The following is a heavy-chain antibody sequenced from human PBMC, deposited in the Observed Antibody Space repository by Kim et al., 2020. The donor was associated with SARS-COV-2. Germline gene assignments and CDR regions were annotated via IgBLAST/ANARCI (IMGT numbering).Heavy chain of an antibody. J-gene: IGHJ4*02. CDR2: INADNTNS. CDR1: GYSFTNYP. V-gene: IGHV1-3*01. D-gene: IGHD2-21*02. Sequence: ASVKVSCKASGYSFTNYPMHWVRQAPGHSLQWMGYINADNTNSKYSQKFQGRVTFTRDSSASTAYMELSSLSSEDTAVYYCATGICGSDCYLIDYWGQGTLVTVS. CDR3: ATGICGSDCYLIDY.